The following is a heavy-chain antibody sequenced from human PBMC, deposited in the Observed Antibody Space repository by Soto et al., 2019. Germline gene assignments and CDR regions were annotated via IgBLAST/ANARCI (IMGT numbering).Heavy chain of an antibody. J-gene: IGHJ6*02. CDR1: GDSIRSSSY. Sequence: SETLSLTCTVSGDSIRSSSYWGWIRQPPGKGLEWIGSIYSTGNTYYNPSLNSQVTISVDTSKNQFSLNVISVIAADTAVYYCRRSSRYSTDVWGQGTTVTVSS. CDR3: RRSSRYSTDV. CDR2: IYSTGNT. D-gene: IGHD6-13*01. V-gene: IGHV4-39*01.